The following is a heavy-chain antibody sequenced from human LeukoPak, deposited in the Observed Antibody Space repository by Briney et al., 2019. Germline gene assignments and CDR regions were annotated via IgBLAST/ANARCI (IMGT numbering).Heavy chain of an antibody. J-gene: IGHJ4*02. CDR1: GFTFSSYW. V-gene: IGHV3-7*01. CDR3: ARGPAAGNLLGY. Sequence: GGSLRLSCAASGFTFSSYWMSWVRQAPGKGLEWVANIKQDGSEKYYVDSVKGRFTISRDNAKNSLFLQMNRLRAEDTAVYYCARGPAAGNLLGYWGQGTLVTVSS. D-gene: IGHD6-19*01. CDR2: IKQDGSEK.